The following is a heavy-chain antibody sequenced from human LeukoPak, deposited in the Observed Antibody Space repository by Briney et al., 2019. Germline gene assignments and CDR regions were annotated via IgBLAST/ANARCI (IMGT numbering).Heavy chain of an antibody. J-gene: IGHJ4*02. CDR3: ARQSPGFMIAGYFDY. CDR2: IYLRGNT. Sequence: PSETLSLTCAISGGSITSSNWWTWVRQPPGKGLEWVGEIYLRGNTNYNPSLKSRATISIDKSKSQFSLRLTSVTAADTAVYYCARQSPGFMIAGYFDYWGQGTLVTVSS. V-gene: IGHV4-4*02. CDR1: GGSITSSNW. D-gene: IGHD3-16*01.